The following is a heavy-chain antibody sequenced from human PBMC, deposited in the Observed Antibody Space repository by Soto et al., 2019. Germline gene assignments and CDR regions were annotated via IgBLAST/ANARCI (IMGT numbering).Heavy chain of an antibody. Sequence: SETLSLTCTVSGASISGFYWSWIRKSPGKGLEWIGRIYATGTTDYNPSLKSRVMMSVDTSKKQFSLKLRCVTAADTAVYYCVRDGTKSLRDWFDPWGQGISVTVSS. CDR3: VRDGTKSLRDWFDP. CDR2: IYATGTT. CDR1: GASISGFY. D-gene: IGHD1-1*01. J-gene: IGHJ5*02. V-gene: IGHV4-4*07.